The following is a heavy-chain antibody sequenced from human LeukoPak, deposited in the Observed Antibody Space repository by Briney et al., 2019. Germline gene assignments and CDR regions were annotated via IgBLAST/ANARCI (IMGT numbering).Heavy chain of an antibody. V-gene: IGHV3-30*02. D-gene: IGHD2-15*01. J-gene: IGHJ3*02. CDR3: AKDGCSDPDAFDI. CDR1: GFTLNTYG. Sequence: GGSLRLSCAASGFTLNTYGMHWVRQAPGQGLEWGAFIRYDGSNKYYADSVKGRFTISRDNTKNTLYPQMNSLRAEDTAVYYCAKDGCSDPDAFDIWGQGTMVTVSS. CDR2: IRYDGSNK.